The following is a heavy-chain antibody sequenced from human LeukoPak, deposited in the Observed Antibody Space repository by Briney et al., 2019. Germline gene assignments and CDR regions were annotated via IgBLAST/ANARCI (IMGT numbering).Heavy chain of an antibody. CDR2: VSGRGGSL. Sequence: GGSLRLSCAASGVTFSDYYMRWMRQAPGEGREGGSNVSGRGGSLYYADSVKGRFTISRDNAKNSLYLQLNCLRAEDTAVYYCARDPATSGRIPIVRAVITSFDYWGQGTLVTVSS. J-gene: IGHJ4*02. D-gene: IGHD3-10*01. CDR1: GVTFSDYY. CDR3: ARDPATSGRIPIVRAVITSFDY. V-gene: IGHV3-11*01.